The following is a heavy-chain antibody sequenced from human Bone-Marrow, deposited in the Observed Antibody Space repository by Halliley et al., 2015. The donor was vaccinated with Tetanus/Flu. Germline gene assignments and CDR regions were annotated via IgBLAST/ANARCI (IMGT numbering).Heavy chain of an antibody. Sequence: GQIWYTGSTKYNPSLKGRVTISIETSKNQFSLNLSSVTAADTAIYYCARGSRGVDGTPGWFAPWGQGTEVTVSS. J-gene: IGHJ5*02. CDR2: IWYTGST. V-gene: IGHV4-59*09. D-gene: IGHD2-15*01. CDR3: ARGSRGVDGTPGWFAP.